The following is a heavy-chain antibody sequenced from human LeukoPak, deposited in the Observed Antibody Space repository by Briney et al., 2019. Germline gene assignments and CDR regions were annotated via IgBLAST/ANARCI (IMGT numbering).Heavy chain of an antibody. V-gene: IGHV1-69*13. D-gene: IGHD3-22*01. CDR3: ARGEYYYDSSGYRFDY. CDR2: IIPIFGTA. J-gene: IGHJ4*02. CDR1: GYTFTGYY. Sequence: SVKVSCKASGYTFTGYYMHWVRQAPGQGLEWMGGIIPIFGTANYAQKFQGRVTITADESTSTAYMELSSLRSEDTAVYYCARGEYYYDSSGYRFDYWGQGTLVTVSS.